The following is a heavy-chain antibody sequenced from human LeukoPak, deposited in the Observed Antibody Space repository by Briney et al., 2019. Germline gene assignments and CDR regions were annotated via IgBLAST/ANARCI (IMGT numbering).Heavy chain of an antibody. CDR3: ARDLGYSSGHPFDY. CDR2: IWYDGRNT. CDR1: GFTFGSYG. Sequence: GGSLGLSCTPSGFTFGSYGMHWVRQAPGRGLEWVALIWYDGRNTYYGDSVKGRFTISRDNSKNTLYLQMNSLRAEDTAVYYCARDLGYSSGHPFDYWGQGTLVTVSS. D-gene: IGHD5-18*01. J-gene: IGHJ4*02. V-gene: IGHV3-33*01.